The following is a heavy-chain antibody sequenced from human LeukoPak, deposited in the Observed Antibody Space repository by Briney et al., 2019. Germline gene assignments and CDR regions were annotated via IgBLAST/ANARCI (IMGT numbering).Heavy chain of an antibody. D-gene: IGHD7-27*01. V-gene: IGHV3-21*06. J-gene: IGHJ3*01. CDR3: VGKQLGSTFDV. CDR2: ISSRNSYI. CDR1: GFSFDVFT. Sequence: GGSLRLSCAASGFSFDVFTMNWVRQTPGGELEWVSSISSRNSYIHYRDSVKGRFTISRDNGNRSLFLQMNSLRPEDTAVYFCVGKQLGSTFDVWGQGAMVTVSS.